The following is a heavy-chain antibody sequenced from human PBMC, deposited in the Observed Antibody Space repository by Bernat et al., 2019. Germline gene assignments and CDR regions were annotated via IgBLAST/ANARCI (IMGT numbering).Heavy chain of an antibody. CDR3: TRDPIAVAGTVTH. Sequence: EVQLVESGGGLVQPGRSLRLSCTASGFTFGDYAMSWFRQAPGKGLGWVGFSRSKAYGGTTDYAASVKGRFTISRDDSKSIAYLQMNSLKTEDTAVYYCTRDPIAVAGTVTHWGQGTLVTVSS. CDR2: SRSKAYGGTT. D-gene: IGHD6-19*01. CDR1: GFTFGDYA. J-gene: IGHJ4*02. V-gene: IGHV3-49*03.